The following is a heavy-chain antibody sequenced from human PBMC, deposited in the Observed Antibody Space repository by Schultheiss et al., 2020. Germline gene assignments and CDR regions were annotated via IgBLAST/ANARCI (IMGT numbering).Heavy chain of an antibody. Sequence: SATLSLTCTVSGGSISSGGYYWSWIRQHPGKGLEWIGYIYYSGSTYYNPSLKSRVTISVDTSKNQFSLKLSSVTAADTAVYYCARDFPAMVRGLDYFDYWVRGTLVTVAS. J-gene: IGHJ4*02. CDR2: IYYSGST. D-gene: IGHD3-10*01. CDR3: ARDFPAMVRGLDYFDY. V-gene: IGHV4-31*03. CDR1: GGSISSGGYY.